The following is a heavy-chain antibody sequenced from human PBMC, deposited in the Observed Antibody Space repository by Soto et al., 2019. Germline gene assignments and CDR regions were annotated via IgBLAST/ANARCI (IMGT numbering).Heavy chain of an antibody. J-gene: IGHJ5*02. Sequence: ASVKVSCKASGYTFTNNVIHWLRQAPGQTLEWMGWIHTAKGNTKYSQKFEARVTLTRDTSTSTAYMELRSLRSDDTAVYYCARGHGYDSSQPRSQFDLWGRGTLVTVSS. CDR1: GYTFTNNV. CDR2: IHTAKGNT. D-gene: IGHD3-22*01. V-gene: IGHV1-3*04. CDR3: ARGHGYDSSQPRSQFDL.